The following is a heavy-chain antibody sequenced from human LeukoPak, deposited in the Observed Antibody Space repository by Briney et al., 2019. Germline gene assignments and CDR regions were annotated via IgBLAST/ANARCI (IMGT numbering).Heavy chain of an antibody. CDR1: GYTLTELS. Sequence: ASVKVSCKVSGYTLTELSMHWVRQAPGKGLEWMGGFDPEDGETIYAQKFQGRVTMTEDTSTDTAYMELSSLRSDDTAVYYCATCNPYYYGSRNLKELDYWGQGTTVTVSS. D-gene: IGHD3-10*01. V-gene: IGHV1-24*01. J-gene: IGHJ4*03. CDR3: ATCNPYYYGSRNLKELDY. CDR2: FDPEDGET.